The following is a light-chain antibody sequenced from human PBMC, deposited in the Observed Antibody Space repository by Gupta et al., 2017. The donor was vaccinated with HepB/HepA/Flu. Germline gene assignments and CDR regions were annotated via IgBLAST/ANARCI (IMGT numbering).Light chain of an antibody. CDR1: QSLLLSNGYNY. CDR3: MQALQTPRS. V-gene: IGKV2-28*01. CDR2: WGS. Sequence: IVVTQHPVFVSVSHGDPPLISCRSSQSLLLSNGYNYLEWDLQKPEQSPQLLIYWGSSRASGVPGRFSGSGSSTDFTLKISRVEAEDVGVYYCMQALQTPRSFGQGTKLEIK. J-gene: IGKJ2*04.